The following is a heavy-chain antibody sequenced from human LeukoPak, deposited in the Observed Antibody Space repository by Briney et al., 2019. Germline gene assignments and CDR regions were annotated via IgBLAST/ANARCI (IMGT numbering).Heavy chain of an antibody. CDR1: GFTFSSYS. Sequence: PGGSLRLSCAASGFTFSSYSMNWVRQAPGKGLEWVSSISSSSSYIYYADSVKGRFTISRDNAKNSLYLQMNSLRAEDMALYYCAKDVGSSWYVNAFDIWGQGTLVTVSS. CDR3: AKDVGSSWYVNAFDI. J-gene: IGHJ4*02. CDR2: ISSSSSYI. D-gene: IGHD6-13*01. V-gene: IGHV3-21*04.